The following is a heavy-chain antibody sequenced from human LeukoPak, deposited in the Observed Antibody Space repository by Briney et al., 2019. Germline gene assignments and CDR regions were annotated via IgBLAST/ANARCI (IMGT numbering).Heavy chain of an antibody. CDR1: GFTFSIYS. CDR2: ISSGGSET. J-gene: IGHJ4*02. D-gene: IGHD2-15*01. Sequence: GGSLRLSCAASGFTFSIYSMHCVRQAPGKGLVWVSRISSGGSETRYADSVKGRFTISRDNARNTLYLQMNSLTAEDTAVYYCATCSGGRCYSKGFDYWGQGTLVTVSS. CDR3: ATCSGGRCYSKGFDY. V-gene: IGHV3-74*01.